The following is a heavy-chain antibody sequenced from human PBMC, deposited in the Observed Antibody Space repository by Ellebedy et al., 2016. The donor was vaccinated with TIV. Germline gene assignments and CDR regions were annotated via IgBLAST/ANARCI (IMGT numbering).Heavy chain of an antibody. CDR2: IYPGDSDT. CDR3: ARGMDSSSPEYFQH. J-gene: IGHJ1*01. CDR1: GSIFTSYW. D-gene: IGHD6-6*01. Sequence: GESLKISXTGSGSIFTSYWIGWVRQMPGKGLEWMGIIYPGDSDTRYSPSFQGQVTISADKSISTAYLQWSSLKASDTAMYYCARGMDSSSPEYFQHWGQGTLVTVSS. V-gene: IGHV5-51*01.